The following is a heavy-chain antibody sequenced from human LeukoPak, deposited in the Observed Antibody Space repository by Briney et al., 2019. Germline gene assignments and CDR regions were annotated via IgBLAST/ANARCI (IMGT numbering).Heavy chain of an antibody. CDR2: IYTSGST. D-gene: IGHD3-3*01. Sequence: SETLSLTCTVSGGSVSSYYWSWIRQPAGKGLEWIGRIYTSGSTNYNPSLKSRVTISVDKSKNQFSLKLSSVTAADTAVYYCARGSGRTYYYYYYMDVWGKGTTVTVSS. J-gene: IGHJ6*03. V-gene: IGHV4-4*07. CDR1: GGSVSSYY. CDR3: ARGSGRTYYYYYYMDV.